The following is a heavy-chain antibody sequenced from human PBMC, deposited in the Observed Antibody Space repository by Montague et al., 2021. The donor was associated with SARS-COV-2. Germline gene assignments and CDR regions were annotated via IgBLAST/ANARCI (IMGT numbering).Heavy chain of an antibody. V-gene: IGHV4-39*01. D-gene: IGHD3-22*01. Sequence: SETLSLTCTVSGGSISSSSYYWGWLRQPQGKGLEWIGCIYYSGSTYYNPSLKSRVTISVDTSKNQFSLKLSSVTAADTAVYYCARFPTSYYYDSKAAPATPDAFDIWGQGTMVTVSS. J-gene: IGHJ3*02. CDR2: IYYSGST. CDR1: GGSISSSSYY. CDR3: ARFPTSYYYDSKAAPATPDAFDI.